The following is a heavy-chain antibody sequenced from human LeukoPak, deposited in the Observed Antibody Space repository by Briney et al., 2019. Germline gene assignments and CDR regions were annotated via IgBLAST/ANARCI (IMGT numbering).Heavy chain of an antibody. CDR1: NGSFTNYY. J-gene: IGHJ6*03. CDR3: ARAGDGNYYYYMEV. V-gene: IGHV4-4*08. D-gene: IGHD1-26*01. Sequence: PSETLSLTCSVSNGSFTNYYWGWIRQPPGKRLEWIGYIFPIGLTNYNPSLNSRVTISLDTAKSQCSLTLKSVTAPDTGVYYCARAGDGNYYYYMEVWGTGTPVTVSS. CDR2: IFPIGLT.